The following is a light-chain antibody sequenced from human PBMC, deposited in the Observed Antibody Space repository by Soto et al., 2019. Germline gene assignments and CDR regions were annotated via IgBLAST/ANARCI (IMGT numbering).Light chain of an antibody. CDR3: QQYGSSHT. J-gene: IGKJ4*01. CDR2: GAS. V-gene: IGKV3-20*01. CDR1: QSVTSSY. Sequence: EIVLTQSPGTLSLSPEERATLSCRASQSVTSSYLAWYQQKPGQAPRLLIYGASSRATGIPDRFSGSGSGTDFTLTISRLEPEDFAVYYCQQYGSSHTFGGGTKVEIK.